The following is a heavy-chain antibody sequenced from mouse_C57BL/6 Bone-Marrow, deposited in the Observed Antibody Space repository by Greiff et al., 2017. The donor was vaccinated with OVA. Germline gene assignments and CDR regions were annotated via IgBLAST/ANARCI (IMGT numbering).Heavy chain of an antibody. Sequence: EVNLVESGGDLVKPGGSLKLSCAASGFTFSSYGMSWVRQTPDKRLEWVATISSGGSYTYYPDSVKGRFTISRDNAKNTLYLQMSSLKSEDTAMYYCARGDGYGAYWGQGTLVTVSA. CDR3: ARGDGYGAY. J-gene: IGHJ3*01. D-gene: IGHD2-2*01. V-gene: IGHV5-6*01. CDR2: ISSGGSYT. CDR1: GFTFSSYG.